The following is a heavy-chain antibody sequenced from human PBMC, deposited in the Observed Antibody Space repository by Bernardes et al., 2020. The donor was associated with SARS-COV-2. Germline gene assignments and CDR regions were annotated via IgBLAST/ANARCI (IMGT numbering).Heavy chain of an antibody. Sequence: GSLRLSCAASGFTFSNAWMSWVRQAPGKGLEWVGRIKSKTDGGTTDYAAPVKGRFTISRDDSKNTLYLQMNSLKTEDTAVYYCTVDTVTEYYYYGMDVWGQGTTVTVS. CDR2: IKSKTDGGTT. J-gene: IGHJ6*02. V-gene: IGHV3-15*01. D-gene: IGHD4-4*01. CDR3: TVDTVTEYYYYGMDV. CDR1: GFTFSNAW.